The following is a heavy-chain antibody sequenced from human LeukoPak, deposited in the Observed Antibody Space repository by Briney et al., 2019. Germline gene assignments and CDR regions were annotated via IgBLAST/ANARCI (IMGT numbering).Heavy chain of an antibody. CDR1: GYTFTGYY. D-gene: IGHD3-10*01. CDR2: INPNSGGT. Sequence: ASVKVSCKASGYTFTGYYMHWVRQAPGQGLEWMGWINPNSGGTNYAQKFQGRVTMTRDTSISTAYMELSRLRSDDTAVYYCARDRLLWFGGAYYYYGMDVWGQGTTVTVSS. J-gene: IGHJ6*02. CDR3: ARDRLLWFGGAYYYYGMDV. V-gene: IGHV1-2*02.